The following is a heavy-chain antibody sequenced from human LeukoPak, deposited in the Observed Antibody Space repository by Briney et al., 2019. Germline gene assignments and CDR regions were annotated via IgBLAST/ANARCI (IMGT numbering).Heavy chain of an antibody. CDR3: ARHASWFDP. Sequence: SETLSLTCSVSGGSISSNNYYWGWIRQTPGKGLEWIGSIYYSGSTYYNPSLKSRVTISVDTSTNHFSLKLSSVTAADTAIYYCARHASWFDPWGQGTLVTVSS. J-gene: IGHJ5*02. V-gene: IGHV4-39*01. CDR1: GGSISSNNYY. CDR2: IYYSGST.